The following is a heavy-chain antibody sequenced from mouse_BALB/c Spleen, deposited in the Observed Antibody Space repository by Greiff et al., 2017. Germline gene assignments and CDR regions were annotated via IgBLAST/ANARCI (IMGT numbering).Heavy chain of an antibody. CDR1: GFTFSSFG. CDR3: ARGPYYGSYYAMDY. Sequence: EVKLMESGGGLVQPGGSRKLSCAASGFTFSSFGMHWVRQAPEKGLEWVAYISSGSSTIYYADTVKGRFTISRDNPKNTLFLQMTSLRSEDTAMYYCARGPYYGSYYAMDYWGQGTSVTVSS. D-gene: IGHD2-10*01. J-gene: IGHJ4*01. CDR2: ISSGSSTI. V-gene: IGHV5-17*02.